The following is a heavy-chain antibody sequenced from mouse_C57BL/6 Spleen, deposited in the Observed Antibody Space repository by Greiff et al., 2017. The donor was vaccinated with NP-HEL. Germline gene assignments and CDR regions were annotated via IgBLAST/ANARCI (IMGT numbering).Heavy chain of an antibody. CDR3: AREDYYGSSYWYYFDY. Sequence: VQLQQSDAELVKPGASVKISCKVSGYTFTDHTIHWMKQRPEQGLEWIGYIYPRDGSTKYNEKFKGKATLTADKSSSTAYMQLNSLTSEDSAVYFCAREDYYGSSYWYYFDYWGQGTTLTVSS. J-gene: IGHJ2*01. V-gene: IGHV1-78*01. D-gene: IGHD1-1*01. CDR1: GYTFTDHT. CDR2: IYPRDGST.